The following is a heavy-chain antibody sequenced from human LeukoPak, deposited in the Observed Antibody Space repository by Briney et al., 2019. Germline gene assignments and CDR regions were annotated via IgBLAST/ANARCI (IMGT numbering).Heavy chain of an antibody. CDR1: GFTFSSYW. CDR3: ARGDGDYRAFDI. V-gene: IGHV3-53*01. Sequence: GGSLRLSCAASGFTFSSYWMSWVRQAPGKGLEWVSVIYSGGSTYYADSVKGRFTISRDNSKNTLYLQMNSLRAEDTAVYYCARGDGDYRAFDIWGQGTMVTVSS. CDR2: IYSGGST. D-gene: IGHD4-17*01. J-gene: IGHJ3*02.